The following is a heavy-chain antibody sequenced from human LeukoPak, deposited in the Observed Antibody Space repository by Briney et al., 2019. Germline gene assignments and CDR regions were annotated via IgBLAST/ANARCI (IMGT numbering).Heavy chain of an antibody. D-gene: IGHD3-16*01. CDR1: GGSFSGYY. Sequence: TPSETLSLTCAVYGGSFSGYYWSWIRQPPGKGLEWIGEINHSGSTNYNPSLKSRVTISVDTSKNQFSLKLSSVTAADTAVYYCARQPWGGMDVWGQGTTVTVSS. J-gene: IGHJ6*02. CDR2: INHSGST. CDR3: ARQPWGGMDV. V-gene: IGHV4-34*01.